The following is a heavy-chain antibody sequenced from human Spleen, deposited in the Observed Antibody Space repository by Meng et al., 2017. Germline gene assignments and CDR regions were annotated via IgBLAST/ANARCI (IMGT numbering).Heavy chain of an antibody. CDR3: AKDRESYNSVWDAFDI. CDR2: IWYDGSNK. CDR1: GFTFSSYG. J-gene: IGHJ3*02. D-gene: IGHD1-20*01. V-gene: IGHV3-33*06. Sequence: GGSLRLSCAASGFTFSSYGMHWVRQAPGKGLEWVAVIWYDGSNKYYADSVKGRFTISRDNSKNTLYLQMNSLRAEDTAVYYCAKDRESYNSVWDAFDIWGQGTMVTVSS.